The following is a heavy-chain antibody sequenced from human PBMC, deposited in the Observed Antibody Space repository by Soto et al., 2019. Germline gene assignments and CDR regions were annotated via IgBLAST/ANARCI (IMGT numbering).Heavy chain of an antibody. J-gene: IGHJ5*02. CDR3: ARDGYCSGGSCYSGSHNWFDP. CDR2: ISSSSSYI. Sequence: EVQLVESGGGLVKPGGSLRLSCAASGFTFSSYSMNWVRQAPGKGLEWVSSISSSSSYIYYADSVKGRFTISRDNAKNSLYRQMNSLSAEDTAVYYCARDGYCSGGSCYSGSHNWFDPWGQGTLVTVSS. V-gene: IGHV3-21*01. D-gene: IGHD2-15*01. CDR1: GFTFSSYS.